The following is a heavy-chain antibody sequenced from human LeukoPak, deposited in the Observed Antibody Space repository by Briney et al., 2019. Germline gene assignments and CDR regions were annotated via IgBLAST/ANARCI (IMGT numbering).Heavy chain of an antibody. CDR2: ISSSSSTI. Sequence: GGSLRLSCAASGFTFSSYSMNWVRQAPGKGLEWVSYISSSSSTIYYADSVKGRFTISRDNAKNSLYLQMNSLRDEDTAVYYCARDSVVRGVFGMDVWDQGTTVTVSS. V-gene: IGHV3-48*02. J-gene: IGHJ6*02. CDR3: ARDSVVRGVFGMDV. D-gene: IGHD3-10*01. CDR1: GFTFSSYS.